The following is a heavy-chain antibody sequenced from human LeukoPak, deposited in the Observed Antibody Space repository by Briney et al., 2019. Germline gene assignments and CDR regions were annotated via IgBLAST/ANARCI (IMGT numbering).Heavy chain of an antibody. CDR1: GFTFSRHG. D-gene: IGHD5-18*01. J-gene: IGHJ4*02. CDR3: AKLSSYGDY. V-gene: IGHV3-23*01. Sequence: GGSLRLSCAVSGFTFSRHGMSWVRQAPGKGLEWVSTISGSGDSTYYADSVKGRFTISRDNSKNMVFLQMDSLRVEDTAAYYCAKLSSYGDYWGQGTLVTISS. CDR2: ISGSGDST.